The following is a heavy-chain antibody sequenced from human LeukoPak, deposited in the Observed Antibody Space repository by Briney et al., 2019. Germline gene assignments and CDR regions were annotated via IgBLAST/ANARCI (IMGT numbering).Heavy chain of an antibody. CDR1: GYSFATYW. CDR2: IYPDDSDT. Sequence: GESLKIPCKGSGYSFATYWIGWVRQMPGKGLEWMGIIYPDDSDTRYSPSFQGQVTISADKSITTAYLQWSSLKASDTAIYYCARLVQGGRIDYWGQGTLATVSS. CDR3: ARLVQGGRIDY. J-gene: IGHJ4*02. D-gene: IGHD2-15*01. V-gene: IGHV5-51*01.